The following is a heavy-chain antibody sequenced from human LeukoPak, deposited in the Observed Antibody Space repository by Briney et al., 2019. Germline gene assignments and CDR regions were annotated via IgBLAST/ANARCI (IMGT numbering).Heavy chain of an antibody. CDR2: ISAYNGNT. CDR3: ATFDDYGDYGY. Sequence: WASVKVSCKASGYTFTSYGISWVRQAPGQGLEWMGWISAYNGNTNYAQKLQGRVTMTEDTSTDTAYMELSSLRSEDTAVYYCATFDDYGDYGYWGQGTLVTVSP. D-gene: IGHD4-17*01. CDR1: GYTFTSYG. V-gene: IGHV1-18*01. J-gene: IGHJ4*02.